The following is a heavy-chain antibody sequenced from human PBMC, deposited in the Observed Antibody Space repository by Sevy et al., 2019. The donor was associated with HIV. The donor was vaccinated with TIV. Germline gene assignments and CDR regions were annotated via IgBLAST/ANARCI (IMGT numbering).Heavy chain of an antibody. Sequence: GGSLRLSYAASGFTFSSYAMSWVRQAPGKGLEWVSAISGSGGSTYYTDSVKGRFTISRDNSKNTLYLQMNSLRAEDTAVYYCAKDDRTISYFDYWGQGTLVTVSS. CDR3: AKDDRTISYFDY. CDR2: ISGSGGST. D-gene: IGHD3-22*01. V-gene: IGHV3-23*01. CDR1: GFTFSSYA. J-gene: IGHJ4*02.